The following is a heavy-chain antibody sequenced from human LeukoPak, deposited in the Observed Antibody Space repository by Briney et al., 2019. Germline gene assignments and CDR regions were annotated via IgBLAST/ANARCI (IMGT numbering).Heavy chain of an antibody. J-gene: IGHJ4*02. V-gene: IGHV3-33*01. CDR2: IWYDGSNK. CDR3: ARDWVDTALDY. D-gene: IGHD5-18*01. Sequence: PGRSLRLSCAASGFTFSSYGMHWVRQAPGKGLEWVAVIWYDGSNKYYADSVKGQFTISRDNSKNTLYLQMNSLRAEDTAVYYCARDWVDTALDYWGQGTLVTVSS. CDR1: GFTFSSYG.